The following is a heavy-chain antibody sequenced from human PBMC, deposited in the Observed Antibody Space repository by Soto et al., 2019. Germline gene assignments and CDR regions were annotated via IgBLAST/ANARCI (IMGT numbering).Heavy chain of an antibody. Sequence: QVQLVQSGAEVKKPGSSVKVSCNASGGTFSSYTISWVRQAPGHGLEWMGRIIRILGIANYAPKFQGRVTITADKSTSTADMELSSLRSEDTAVSYCARGYSGYDWTSFYYYYSGMDVWGQATTVTVSS. CDR1: GGTFSSYT. V-gene: IGHV1-69*02. CDR3: ARGYSGYDWTSFYYYYSGMDV. J-gene: IGHJ6*02. CDR2: IIRILGIA. D-gene: IGHD5-12*01.